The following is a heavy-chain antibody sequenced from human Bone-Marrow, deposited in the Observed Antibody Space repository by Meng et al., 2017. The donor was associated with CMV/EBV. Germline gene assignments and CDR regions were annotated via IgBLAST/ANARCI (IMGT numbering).Heavy chain of an antibody. J-gene: IGHJ4*01. D-gene: IGHD3-3*01. CDR2: IWYDGSNK. CDR1: GFTFSSYG. Sequence: GGSLRLSCAASGFTFSSYGMHWVRQAPGKGLEWVAVIWYDGSNKYYADSVKGRFTISRDNAKNSLYLQMNSLRAEDTAVYYCAREGYDFWSGYHFLGYWGQGTLVTVSS. V-gene: IGHV3-33*01. CDR3: AREGYDFWSGYHFLGY.